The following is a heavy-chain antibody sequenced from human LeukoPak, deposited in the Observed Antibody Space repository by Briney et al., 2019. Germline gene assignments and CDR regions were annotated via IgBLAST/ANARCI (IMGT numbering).Heavy chain of an antibody. V-gene: IGHV5-51*01. D-gene: IGHD2-2*01. Sequence: GESLKISCKGSGYSFSSYWIGWVRQMPGKGLEWMGIISPGDSDTRYSPSFQGQVTISADKSISTAYLQWSSLKASDTAMYYCARHGGYCSSTRCYGGYFQHWGQGTLVTVSS. CDR3: ARHGGYCSSTRCYGGYFQH. CDR2: ISPGDSDT. CDR1: GYSFSSYW. J-gene: IGHJ1*01.